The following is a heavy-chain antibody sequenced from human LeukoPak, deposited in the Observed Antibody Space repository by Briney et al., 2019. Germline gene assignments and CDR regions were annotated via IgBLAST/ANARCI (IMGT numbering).Heavy chain of an antibody. CDR2: INWNGATI. Sequence: GGSLRLSCAASGFTFDDHAMHWVRQAPGKGLEWVSGINWNGATIDYADSVKGRFTISRDNAKNSLYLQMNSLRVEDTALYYCAKDMYGSGWHPFDNWGQGTLVTVSS. V-gene: IGHV3-9*01. J-gene: IGHJ4*02. CDR3: AKDMYGSGWHPFDN. CDR1: GFTFDDHA. D-gene: IGHD2-15*01.